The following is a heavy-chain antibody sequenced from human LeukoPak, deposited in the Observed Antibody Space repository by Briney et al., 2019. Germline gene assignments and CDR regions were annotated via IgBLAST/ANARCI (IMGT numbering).Heavy chain of an antibody. CDR1: GYTFTSYG. Sequence: GASVTVSCKASGYTFTSYGISWVRQPPGQGLEWVGGCSAYNGNRNNAHKLQDRLTLTTHTSTTTAYMELRSLRSVATVVDECAGGGGYYYYYMDVWGKGTTVTVSS. J-gene: IGHJ6*03. D-gene: IGHD3-16*01. V-gene: IGHV1-18*01. CDR2: CSAYNGNR. CDR3: AGGGGYYYYYMDV.